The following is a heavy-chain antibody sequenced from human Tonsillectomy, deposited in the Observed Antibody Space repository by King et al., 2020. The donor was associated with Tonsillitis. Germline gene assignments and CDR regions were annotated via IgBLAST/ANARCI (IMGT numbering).Heavy chain of an antibody. CDR3: ARETSYDFWSGYPNWFDP. CDR2: IYTCGST. V-gene: IGHV4-61*02. D-gene: IGHD3-3*01. CDR1: GGSISSGSYY. Sequence: VQLQESGPGLVKPSQTLSLTCNVSGGSISSGSYYWSWIRQPAGKGLEWIGRIYTCGSTTYNPSLKSRVTMSVATSKNQFSLKLSSVTAADTAVYYCARETSYDFWSGYPNWFDPWGQGTLVTVSS. J-gene: IGHJ5*02.